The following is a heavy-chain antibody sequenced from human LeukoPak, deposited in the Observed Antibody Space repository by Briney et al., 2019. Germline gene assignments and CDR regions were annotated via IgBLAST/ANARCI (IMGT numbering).Heavy chain of an antibody. CDR1: GFTFGDYA. Sequence: GGSLRLSCTASGFTFGDYAMSWFRQAPGKGLEWVGFIRSKAYGGTTEYAASVKGRFTISRDDSKSIAYLQMNSLKTEDTAVYYCTRAPRLLYWYFDLWGRGTLVTVSS. CDR3: TRAPRLLYWYFDL. J-gene: IGHJ2*01. CDR2: IRSKAYGGTT. D-gene: IGHD2-15*01. V-gene: IGHV3-49*03.